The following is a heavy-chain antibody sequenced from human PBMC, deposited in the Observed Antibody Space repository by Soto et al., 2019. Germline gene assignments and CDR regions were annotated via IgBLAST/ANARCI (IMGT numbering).Heavy chain of an antibody. V-gene: IGHV4-59*01. J-gene: IGHJ4*02. Sequence: QVQLQESGPGLVKPSETLSLTCTVSGGSMTHNYWSWIRQPPGKRLESIGYIYFSGSTNYNPSLKSRVTIEVDTSKNQFSLKLNSVTAADTAVYYCARGGWYNDYWGQGALVTVSS. D-gene: IGHD6-19*01. CDR1: GGSMTHNY. CDR2: IYFSGST. CDR3: ARGGWYNDY.